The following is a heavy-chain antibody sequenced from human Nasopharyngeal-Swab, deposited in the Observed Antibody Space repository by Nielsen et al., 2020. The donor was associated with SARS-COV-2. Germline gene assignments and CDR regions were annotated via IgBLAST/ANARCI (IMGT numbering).Heavy chain of an antibody. CDR3: AKDVPITGTTEGLFDP. Sequence: GGSLRLSCAASGFTFSSYGMHWVRQAPGKGLEWVAVISYDGSNKYYADSVKGRFTISRDNSKNTLYLQMNSLRAEDTAVYYCAKDVPITGTTEGLFDPWGQGTLVTVSS. J-gene: IGHJ5*02. D-gene: IGHD1-7*01. CDR1: GFTFSSYG. V-gene: IGHV3-30*18. CDR2: ISYDGSNK.